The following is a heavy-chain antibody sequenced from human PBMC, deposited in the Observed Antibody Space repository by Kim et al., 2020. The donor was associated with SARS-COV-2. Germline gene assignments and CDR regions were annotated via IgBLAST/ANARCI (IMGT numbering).Heavy chain of an antibody. CDR1: GASFSGYY. V-gene: IGHV4-34*01. J-gene: IGHJ4*02. CDR3: GRGHPSDKDSSGYKD. CDR2: IQNDGSP. Sequence: SETLSLTCGVYGASFSGYYWSWIRHTPEKGLEWIGEIQNDGSPKYNPSLKGRVFISIDTSRNQLSLNLKSVTAADAAVYYCGRGHPSDKDSSGYKDWGPGTLVTVSS. D-gene: IGHD6-19*01.